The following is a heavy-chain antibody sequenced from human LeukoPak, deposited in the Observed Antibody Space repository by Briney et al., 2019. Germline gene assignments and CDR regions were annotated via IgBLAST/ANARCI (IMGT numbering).Heavy chain of an antibody. Sequence: ASVKVSCKASGGTFSSYAISWVRQAPGQGLEWMGGIIPIFGTANYAQKFQGRVTNTTDESTSTAYMELSSLRSEDTAVYYCARWTMAYFDYWGQGTLVTVSS. V-gene: IGHV1-69*05. CDR1: GGTFSSYA. CDR3: ARWTMAYFDY. J-gene: IGHJ4*02. CDR2: IIPIFGTA. D-gene: IGHD4/OR15-4a*01.